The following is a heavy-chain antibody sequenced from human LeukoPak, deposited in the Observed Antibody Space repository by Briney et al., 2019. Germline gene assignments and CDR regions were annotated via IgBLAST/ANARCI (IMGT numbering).Heavy chain of an antibody. CDR2: ISSSSSYT. D-gene: IGHD2-15*01. CDR3: ARASNCSGGSCYSVFDY. Sequence: PGGSLRLSCAASGFTFSDYYMSWIRQAPGKGLEWVSYISSSSSYTNYADSVKGRFTISRDNAKNSLYLQMNSLRAEDTAVYYCARASNCSGGSCYSVFDYWGQGTLVTVSS. V-gene: IGHV3-11*06. J-gene: IGHJ4*02. CDR1: GFTFSDYY.